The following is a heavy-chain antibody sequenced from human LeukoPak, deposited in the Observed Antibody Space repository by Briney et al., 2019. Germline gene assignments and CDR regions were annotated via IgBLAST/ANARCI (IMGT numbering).Heavy chain of an antibody. CDR3: ARGHQETRDWETSFDY. V-gene: IGHV5-51*01. D-gene: IGHD3/OR15-3a*01. Sequence: GESLKISWKCSGYMFSNYWLVWVRQMPGKGLEWMGIIYAGDSETRYSPSFQGQVTISVDKSTSTAYLQWGSLKASDTAMYFCARGHQETRDWETSFDYWGQGTLVTVSS. CDR1: GYMFSNYW. CDR2: IYAGDSET. J-gene: IGHJ4*02.